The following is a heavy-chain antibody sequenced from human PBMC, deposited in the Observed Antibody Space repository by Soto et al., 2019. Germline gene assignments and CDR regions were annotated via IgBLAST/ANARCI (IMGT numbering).Heavy chain of an antibody. CDR3: ASSGWSEDFYYYYGMDV. J-gene: IGHJ6*02. Sequence: PSETLSLTCTVSGDSVTRSNWWSWVRQSPGKGLEWIGEIYHSGNTKYNPSLKSRVTISVDKSKNQFSLHLTSVTAADTAVYYCASSGWSEDFYYYYGMDVWGQGTTVTSP. CDR1: GDSVTRSNW. CDR2: IYHSGNT. V-gene: IGHV4-4*02. D-gene: IGHD6-19*01.